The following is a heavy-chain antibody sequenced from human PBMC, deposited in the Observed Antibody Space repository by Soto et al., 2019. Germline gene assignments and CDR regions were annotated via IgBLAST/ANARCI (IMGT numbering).Heavy chain of an antibody. CDR3: ARSSVAAAGTLGN. V-gene: IGHV1-69*02. CDR2: IIPVLGVA. Sequence: QVQLVQSGAEVKKPGSSVKVSCKASGGSLNSYTINWVRQAPGHGPEWLGRIIPVLGVANYAQTFQGRVTITADKSTSTVYMELTSLRSEDTAVYYCARSSVAAAGTLGNWGPGTLLTVSS. CDR1: GGSLNSYT. D-gene: IGHD6-13*01. J-gene: IGHJ4*02.